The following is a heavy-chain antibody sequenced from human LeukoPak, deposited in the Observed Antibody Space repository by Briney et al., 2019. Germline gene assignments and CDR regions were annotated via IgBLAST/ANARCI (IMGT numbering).Heavy chain of an antibody. CDR2: VTGSGGDT. CDR1: GFTFSNYA. V-gene: IGHV3-23*01. Sequence: LTGGSLRLSCAASGFTFSNYAMSWVSQTPGKGLECVSVVTGSGGDTYYTGSVNGWFTISRDNSKNTLYLQMNSLRAEDTAVYYCARGTLEHCSGASCYPLDSWGQGTLVTVSS. CDR3: ARGTLEHCSGASCYPLDS. D-gene: IGHD2-15*01. J-gene: IGHJ5*01.